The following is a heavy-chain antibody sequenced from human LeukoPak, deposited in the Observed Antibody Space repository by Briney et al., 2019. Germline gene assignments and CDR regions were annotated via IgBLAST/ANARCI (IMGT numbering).Heavy chain of an antibody. J-gene: IGHJ4*02. V-gene: IGHV4-34*01. CDR1: GGSFSGYY. CDR2: INHSGST. Sequence: SSETLSLTCAVYGGSFSGYYWSWIRQPPGKGLEWIGEINHSGSTNYNPSLKSRVTISVDTSKNQFSLKLSSVTAADTAVYYCASSTPGGGATFDYWGQGTLVTVSS. CDR3: ASSTPGGGATFDY. D-gene: IGHD1-26*01.